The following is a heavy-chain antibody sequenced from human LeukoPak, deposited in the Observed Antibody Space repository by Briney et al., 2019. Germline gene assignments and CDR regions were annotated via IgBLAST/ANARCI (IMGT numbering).Heavy chain of an antibody. Sequence: SETLSLTCSVSGASLSSYYWDWLRQSPGKGLEWLGYISDTGKTYSNPSLKSRVSISLEMYKKQFSLRLRSVTAADSAVYYCATGYYEPFATWGPGILVTVSS. V-gene: IGHV4-59*01. CDR1: GASLSSYY. D-gene: IGHD2/OR15-2a*01. J-gene: IGHJ5*02. CDR3: ATGYYEPFAT. CDR2: ISDTGKT.